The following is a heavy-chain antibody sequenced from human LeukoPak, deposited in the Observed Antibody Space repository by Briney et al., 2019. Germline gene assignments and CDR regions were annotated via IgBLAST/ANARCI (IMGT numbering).Heavy chain of an antibody. Sequence: PGRSLRLSCTASGYTFSNHGLHWVRQAPGKGLEWVALIWYDGSKRYYADSVQGRFTISRDDSKNTLFLQMSSLRAEDTALYYCTRDGPFYSPTSGWFDPWGQGTLVTVSS. D-gene: IGHD4-11*01. CDR1: GYTFSNHG. J-gene: IGHJ5*02. V-gene: IGHV3-33*01. CDR2: IWYDGSKR. CDR3: TRDGPFYSPTSGWFDP.